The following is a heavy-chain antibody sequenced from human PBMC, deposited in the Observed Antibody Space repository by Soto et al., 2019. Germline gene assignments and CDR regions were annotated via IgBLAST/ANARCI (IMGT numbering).Heavy chain of an antibody. CDR2: ISSSSSTI. Sequence: GGALRLSSAASRFTFRSYSMSWVRPAPGKGLEWVSYISSSSSTIYYADSVKGRFTISRDNAKNSLYLQMNSLRAEDTAVYYCARDDYGSGSYYQDYWGQGTLVTVSS. V-gene: IGHV3-48*01. CDR3: ARDDYGSGSYYQDY. J-gene: IGHJ4*02. CDR1: RFTFRSYS. D-gene: IGHD3-10*01.